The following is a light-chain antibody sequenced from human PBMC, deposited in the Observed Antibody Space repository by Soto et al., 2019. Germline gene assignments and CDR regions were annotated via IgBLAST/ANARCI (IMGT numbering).Light chain of an antibody. V-gene: IGKV3-20*01. CDR3: HQYGSSPPYS. CDR2: GAS. J-gene: IGKJ2*03. Sequence: EIVLTQSPDTLSLSPGEGATLSCRATQNVARRNLAWYQHRPGQSPRLLISGASTRAADTPDRFSGSGSGAEFTLTISRLEPEDFAVYYCHQYGSSPPYSFGQGTRLEIK. CDR1: QNVARRN.